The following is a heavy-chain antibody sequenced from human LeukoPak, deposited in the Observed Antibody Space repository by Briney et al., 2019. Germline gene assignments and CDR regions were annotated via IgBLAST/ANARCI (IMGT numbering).Heavy chain of an antibody. J-gene: IGHJ4*02. CDR3: ARMDRSGIAAAGW. CDR2: IYHSGST. Sequence: PSQTLPLTCTVSGGSISSGGYYWSWIRQPPGKGLEWIGYIYHSGSTYYNPSLKSRVTISVDRSKNQFSLKLSSVTAADTAVYYCARMDRSGIAAAGWWGQGTLVTVSS. D-gene: IGHD6-13*01. CDR1: GGSISSGGYY. V-gene: IGHV4-30-2*01.